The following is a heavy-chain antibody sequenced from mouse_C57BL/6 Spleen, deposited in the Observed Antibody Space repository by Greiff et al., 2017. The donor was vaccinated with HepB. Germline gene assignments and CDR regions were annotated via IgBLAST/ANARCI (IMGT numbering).Heavy chain of an antibody. CDR2: INPNNGGT. V-gene: IGHV1-22*01. J-gene: IGHJ4*01. CDR3: AERSYAMDY. Sequence: EVKLMESGPELVKPGASVKMSCKASGYTFTDYNMHWVKQSHGKSLEWIGYINPNNGGTSYNQKFKGKATLTVNKSSSTAYMELRSLTSEDSAVYYCAERSYAMDYWGQGTSVTVSS. CDR1: GYTFTDYN.